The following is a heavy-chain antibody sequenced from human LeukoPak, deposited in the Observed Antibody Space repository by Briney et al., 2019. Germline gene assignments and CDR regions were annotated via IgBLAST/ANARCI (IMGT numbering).Heavy chain of an antibody. CDR1: GFTFSTYN. D-gene: IGHD3-22*01. V-gene: IGHV3-21*04. J-gene: IGHJ4*02. Sequence: GGSLRLSCAASGFTFSTYNMNWVRQAPGKGLEWVSSITRSSGNMYYADSVKGRFTTSRDNARNSLYLQMNSLRAEDTAIYYCAKRGYYDSGALRAPFEYWGQGTLVTVSS. CDR2: ITRSSGNM. CDR3: AKRGYYDSGALRAPFEY.